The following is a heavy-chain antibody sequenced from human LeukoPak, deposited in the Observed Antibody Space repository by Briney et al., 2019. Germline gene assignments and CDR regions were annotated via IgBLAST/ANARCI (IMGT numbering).Heavy chain of an antibody. CDR3: ARGYCSSTSCLISWFDP. J-gene: IGHJ5*02. CDR2: ISAYNGNT. V-gene: IGHV1-18*01. Sequence: ASVKVSFKASGYTFTSYGISWVRQAPGQGREWMGWISAYNGNTNYTQKLQGRVTMTTDTSTSTAYMELRSLRSDDTAVYYCARGYCSSTSCLISWFDPWGQGTLVTVSS. D-gene: IGHD2-2*01. CDR1: GYTFTSYG.